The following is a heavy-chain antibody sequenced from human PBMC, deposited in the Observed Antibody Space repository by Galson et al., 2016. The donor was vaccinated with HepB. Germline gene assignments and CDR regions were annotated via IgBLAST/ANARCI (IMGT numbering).Heavy chain of an antibody. J-gene: IGHJ6*04. CDR2: ISYSGSP. V-gene: IGHV4-59*01. CDR3: ARATIFGTPPDYFGMDV. Sequence: SETLSLTCTVSGGSIGSYYWAWIRQPPGKGLEWIGFISYSGSPTYKPYLERRVSISVDTSRKQFSLRLMSLTAADTAVYYCARATIFGTPPDYFGMDVWGKGTTVIVSS. CDR1: GGSIGSYY. D-gene: IGHD3-3*01.